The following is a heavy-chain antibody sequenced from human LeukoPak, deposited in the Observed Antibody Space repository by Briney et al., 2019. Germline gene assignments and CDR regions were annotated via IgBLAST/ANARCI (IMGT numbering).Heavy chain of an antibody. D-gene: IGHD6-19*01. V-gene: IGHV3-53*01. Sequence: GGSLRLSCAVSGFTVSFNYMSWVRQAPGKGLGWISVIYSGGSTYYADSVKGRFTISRDDSKNTLYLQMNSLRAEDTAIYYCARAQWRTYSYYYMDVWGKGTTVTVSS. CDR3: ARAQWRTYSYYYMDV. CDR1: GFTVSFNY. J-gene: IGHJ6*03. CDR2: IYSGGST.